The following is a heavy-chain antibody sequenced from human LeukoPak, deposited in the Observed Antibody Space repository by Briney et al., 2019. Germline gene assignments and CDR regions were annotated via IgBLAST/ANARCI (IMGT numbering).Heavy chain of an antibody. CDR3: ASGPPAATWFYFDY. D-gene: IGHD2-15*01. V-gene: IGHV3-30*04. Sequence: GRSLRLSCAASGFPFSSYAMHWVRQAPGKGLEWVAVISYDGSNKYYADSVKGRFTISRDNSKNTLYLQMNSLRAEDTAVYYCASGPPAATWFYFDYWGQGTLVTVSS. J-gene: IGHJ4*02. CDR2: ISYDGSNK. CDR1: GFPFSSYA.